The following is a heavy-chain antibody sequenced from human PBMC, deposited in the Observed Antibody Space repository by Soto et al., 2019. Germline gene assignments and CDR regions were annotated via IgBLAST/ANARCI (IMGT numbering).Heavy chain of an antibody. CDR2: ISHSGTY. Sequence: QVQLQESGPGLVKPSGTLSLTCAVSGGSISSSHWWTWVRQSPGKGLEYIGEISHSGTYNSNPSLKSRVTLSVDKSKNHFSLTLTSVTAADTAVYYCARVVLTITRGAFDAWGQGNLVIVSS. V-gene: IGHV4-4*02. CDR3: ARVVLTITRGAFDA. CDR1: GGSISSSHW. J-gene: IGHJ3*01. D-gene: IGHD3-9*01.